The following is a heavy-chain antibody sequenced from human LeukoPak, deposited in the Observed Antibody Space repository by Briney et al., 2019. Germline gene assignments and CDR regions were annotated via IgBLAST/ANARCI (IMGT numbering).Heavy chain of an antibody. D-gene: IGHD3-10*01. CDR3: ARDGPGSGSYHDY. CDR2: INAGNGNT. J-gene: IGHJ4*02. Sequence: ASVKVSCKASGDTFSDYTVSWVRQAPGQRLEWMGWINAGNGNTKYSQKFQGRVTITRDTSASTAYMELSSLRSEDTAVYYCARDGPGSGSYHDYWGQGTLVTVSS. V-gene: IGHV1-3*01. CDR1: GDTFSDYT.